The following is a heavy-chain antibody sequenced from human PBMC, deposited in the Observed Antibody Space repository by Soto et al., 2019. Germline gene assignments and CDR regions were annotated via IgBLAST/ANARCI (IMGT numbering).Heavy chain of an antibody. Sequence: QVQLVESGGGVVQPGRSLRLSCAASGFTFSSYAMHWVRQAPGKGLEWVAVISYDGSNKYYADSVKGRFTISRDNSKNTLYMQMNSLRAEDTAVYYCARDRIYDSSGYLFDYWGQGTLVTVSS. CDR3: ARDRIYDSSGYLFDY. CDR1: GFTFSSYA. D-gene: IGHD3-22*01. CDR2: ISYDGSNK. J-gene: IGHJ4*02. V-gene: IGHV3-30-3*01.